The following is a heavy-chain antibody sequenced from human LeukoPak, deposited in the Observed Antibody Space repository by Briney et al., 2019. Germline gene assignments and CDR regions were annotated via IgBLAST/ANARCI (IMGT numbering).Heavy chain of an antibody. CDR2: IIPIFGTA. CDR3: AGVGYSSSFPGLGDYYYYYGMDV. CDR1: GSTFSSYA. J-gene: IGHJ6*04. V-gene: IGHV1-69*01. D-gene: IGHD6-19*01. Sequence: SLKVSCKASGSTFSSYAISWVRQAPGQGLEWMGVIIPIFGTANYAQKFQGRVTITADESTSTAYMELSSLRSEDTAVYYCAGVGYSSSFPGLGDYYYYYGMDVWGKGTTVTVSS.